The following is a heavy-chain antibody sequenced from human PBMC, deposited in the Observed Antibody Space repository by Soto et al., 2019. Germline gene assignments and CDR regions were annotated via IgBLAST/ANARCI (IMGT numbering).Heavy chain of an antibody. Sequence: GGSLRLSCVASGFTFSRYYMHWVRQVPGKGLVWVSRIHGDGRRAQYADSVKGRFTISRDNANNMLYLQMNSLRAEDTALYYCARDNDWQLFEYWGQGVLVTVPS. J-gene: IGHJ4*02. CDR1: GFTFSRYY. V-gene: IGHV3-74*03. CDR2: IHGDGRRA. CDR3: ARDNDWQLFEY. D-gene: IGHD3-9*01.